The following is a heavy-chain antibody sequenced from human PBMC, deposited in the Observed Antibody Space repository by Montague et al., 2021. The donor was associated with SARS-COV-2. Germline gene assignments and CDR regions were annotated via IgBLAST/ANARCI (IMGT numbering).Heavy chain of an antibody. CDR3: VREKYYFDDSGSK. V-gene: IGHV4-61*01. Sequence: SETLSLTCSVSGVSISSGSYYWSWVRQPPGKGLEWIGYVYHTGSTNYNPSLKSRVTLSIDTSKNQFSLNLTSVTAADTAVYYCVREKYYFDDSGSKWGQGPLVTV. D-gene: IGHD3-22*01. J-gene: IGHJ4*02. CDR2: VYHTGST. CDR1: GVSISSGSYY.